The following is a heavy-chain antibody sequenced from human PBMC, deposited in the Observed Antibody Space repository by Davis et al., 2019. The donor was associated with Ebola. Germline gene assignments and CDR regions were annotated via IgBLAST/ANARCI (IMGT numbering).Heavy chain of an antibody. J-gene: IGHJ6*02. D-gene: IGHD2-2*01. CDR2: IYSGGST. V-gene: IGHV3-66*01. Sequence: GESLKISCAASGFTVSSNYMSWVRQAPGKGLEWVSVIYSGGSTYYADSVKGRFTISRDNSKNTLYLQMNSLRAEDTAVYYCARDIVVVPAAKYYYGMDVWGQGTTVTVSS. CDR3: ARDIVVVPAAKYYYGMDV. CDR1: GFTVSSNY.